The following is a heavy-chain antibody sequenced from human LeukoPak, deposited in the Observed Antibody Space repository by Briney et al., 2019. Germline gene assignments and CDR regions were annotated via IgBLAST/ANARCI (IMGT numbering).Heavy chain of an antibody. J-gene: IGHJ4*02. D-gene: IGHD2-15*01. CDR2: IYSGGST. V-gene: IGHV3-66*01. CDR3: ARDCSGGSCSGY. Sequence: GGSLRLSCAASGFTVSSNYMSWVRQAPGKGLEWVSAIYSGGSTYYADSVKGRFTISRDNSKNTLYLQMNSLRAEDTAVYYCARDCSGGSCSGYWGQGTLVTVSS. CDR1: GFTVSSNY.